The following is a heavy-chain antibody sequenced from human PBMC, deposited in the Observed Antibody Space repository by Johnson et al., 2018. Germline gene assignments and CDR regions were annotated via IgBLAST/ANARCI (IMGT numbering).Heavy chain of an antibody. CDR2: IIPILGIA. J-gene: IGHJ6*02. Sequence: QVQLVQSGAEVKKPGSSVKVSCKASGGTFSSYTISWVRQAPGQGLEWMGRIIPILGIANYAQKFQGRVTITADKSTSTAYMELSSLRSEDTAVYYCARPSDYADSSSWYSNYYYGMDVWGQGTTVTVSS. V-gene: IGHV1-69*02. D-gene: IGHD6-13*01. CDR3: ARPSDYADSSSWYSNYYYGMDV. CDR1: GGTFSSYT.